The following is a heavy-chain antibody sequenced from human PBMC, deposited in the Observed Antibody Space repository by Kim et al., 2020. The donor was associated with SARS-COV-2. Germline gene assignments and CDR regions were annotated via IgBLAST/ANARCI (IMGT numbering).Heavy chain of an antibody. D-gene: IGHD6-13*01. J-gene: IGHJ3*02. CDR2: IIPIFGTA. CDR1: GGTFSSYA. V-gene: IGHV1-69*13. CDR3: ASGSFVESIAAAGTTAFDI. Sequence: SVKVSCKASGGTFSSYAISWVRQAPGQGLEWMGGIIPIFGTANYAQKFQGRVTITADESTSTAYMELSSLRSEDTAVYYCASGSFVESIAAAGTTAFDIWGQGTMVTVSS.